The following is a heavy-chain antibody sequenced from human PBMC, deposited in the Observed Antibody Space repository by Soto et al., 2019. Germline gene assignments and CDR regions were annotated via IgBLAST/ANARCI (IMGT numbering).Heavy chain of an antibody. Sequence: QVQLVQSGAEVKKPGASVKVSCKASGYTFTSYYMHWVRQAPGQGLEWMGIINPSGGSTSYAQKFQGRVTMTRDTSTSTVYMELSSLRSEDTAVYYCARPAIGTMDRGTHPPARYYYYMDVWGKGTTVTVSS. J-gene: IGHJ6*03. CDR1: GYTFTSYY. CDR3: ARPAIGTMDRGTHPPARYYYYMDV. CDR2: INPSGGST. V-gene: IGHV1-46*03. D-gene: IGHD3-10*01.